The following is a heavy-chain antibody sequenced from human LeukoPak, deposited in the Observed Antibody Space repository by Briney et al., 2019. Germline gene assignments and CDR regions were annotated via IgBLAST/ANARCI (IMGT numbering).Heavy chain of an antibody. CDR2: INWNGGST. CDR3: ARVDRGYSYAPEGY. J-gene: IGHJ4*02. Sequence: GGSLRLSCAASGFTFDDYGMSWVRQAPGKGLEWVSGINWNGGSTGYADSVKGRFTISRDNAKNSLYMQMNSLRAEDTALYYCARVDRGYSYAPEGYWGQGTLVTVSS. D-gene: IGHD5-18*01. V-gene: IGHV3-20*04. CDR1: GFTFDDYG.